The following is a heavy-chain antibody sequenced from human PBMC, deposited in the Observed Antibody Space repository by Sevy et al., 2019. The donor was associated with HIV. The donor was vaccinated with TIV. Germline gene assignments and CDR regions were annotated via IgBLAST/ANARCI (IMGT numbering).Heavy chain of an antibody. V-gene: IGHV1-18*01. CDR2: ISAYNGNT. CDR1: GYTFTSYG. J-gene: IGHJ4*02. CDR3: ARVVVVPADLSPRVFDY. D-gene: IGHD2-2*01. Sequence: ASVKVACKASGYTFTSYGISWVRQAPGQGLEWMGWISAYNGNTNYAQKLQGRVTMTTDTSTSTAYRELRSLRSDDTAVYYCARVVVVPADLSPRVFDYWGQGTLVTVSS.